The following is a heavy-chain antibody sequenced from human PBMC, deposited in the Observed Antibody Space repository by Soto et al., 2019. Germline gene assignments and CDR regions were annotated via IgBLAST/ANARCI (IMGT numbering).Heavy chain of an antibody. CDR2: IIPIFGTA. Sequence: ASVRLFWEDSGYPFGSYARSCVRQAPGSGRGWIGGIIPIFGTANYPQKFEGRVTITADESKSTAYIELSSLRYEDTAGYYCALEARIGEDNYYYGMDGRGQGTTVTVSS. J-gene: IGHJ6*02. D-gene: IGHD2-21*01. V-gene: IGHV1-69*13. CDR1: GYPFGSYA. CDR3: ALEARIGEDNYYYGMDG.